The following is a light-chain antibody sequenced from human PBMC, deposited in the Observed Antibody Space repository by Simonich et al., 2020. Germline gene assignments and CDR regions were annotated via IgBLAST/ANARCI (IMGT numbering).Light chain of an antibody. CDR1: SSNIGAGYD. V-gene: IGLV1-40*01. CDR3: QSYDSSLSAPI. CDR2: GNS. J-gene: IGLJ2*01. Sequence: QSVLTQPPSVSGAPGQRVTISCTGSSSNIGAGYDVHWYPQLPGTAPKLLIYGNSNRPSGVPDRFSGSKSGTSASLAITGLQAEDEADYYCQSYDSSLSAPIFGGGTKLTVL.